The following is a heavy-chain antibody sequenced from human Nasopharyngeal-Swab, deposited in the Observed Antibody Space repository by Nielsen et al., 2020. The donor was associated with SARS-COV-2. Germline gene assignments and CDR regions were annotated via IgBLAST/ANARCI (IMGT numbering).Heavy chain of an antibody. Sequence: GESLKISCAASGFTFSSYNMNWVRQAPGKGLEWVSSISSSTYICYADSVKGRFTISRDSAKNSLYLQMNSLRAEDTAVYYCARDGLDYDFWSAYFMDVWGQGTTVTVSS. J-gene: IGHJ6*02. D-gene: IGHD3-3*01. CDR2: ISSSTYI. CDR3: ARDGLDYDFWSAYFMDV. CDR1: GFTFSSYN. V-gene: IGHV3-21*01.